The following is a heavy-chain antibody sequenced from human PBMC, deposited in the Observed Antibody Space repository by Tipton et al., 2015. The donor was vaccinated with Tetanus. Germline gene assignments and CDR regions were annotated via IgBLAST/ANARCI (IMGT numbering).Heavy chain of an antibody. V-gene: IGHV3-23*01. CDR1: GFTFSSYA. CDR3: ASSLYDFVWGSYRSGD. D-gene: IGHD3-16*02. J-gene: IGHJ4*02. Sequence: GSLRLSCAASGFTFSSYAMRWVRQAPGKGLDWVAGISSSGTNAYYAESVRGRFTVSRDNSKNTIYLQMNSLRPEDTALYYCASSLYDFVWGSYRSGDWGQGTLVIVSS. CDR2: ISSSGTNA.